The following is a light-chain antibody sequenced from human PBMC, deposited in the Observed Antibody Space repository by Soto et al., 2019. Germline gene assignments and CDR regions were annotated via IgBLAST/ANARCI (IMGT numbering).Light chain of an antibody. Sequence: EIVLTQSPGTLSLSPGERATLSCRASQSLSSNYLAWYQQKPGQAPRLLIYGASSRASGIPDRFSGSGSGTDFTLTISSLEPEDFAVYYCQHCDYLPIFGPGTTVDFK. J-gene: IGKJ3*01. V-gene: IGKV3-20*01. CDR1: QSLSSNY. CDR3: QHCDYLPI. CDR2: GAS.